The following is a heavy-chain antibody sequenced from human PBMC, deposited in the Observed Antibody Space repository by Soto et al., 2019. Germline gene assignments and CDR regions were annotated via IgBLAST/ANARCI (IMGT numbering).Heavy chain of an antibody. Sequence: EVQLVESGGGLVQPGRSLRLSCAASGFTFDDYAMRWVRQAPGKGLEWVSGISWNSGSIGYADSVKGRFTISRDNAKNSLYLQMNSLRAEDTALYYCAKDMAGSAYFQHWGQGTLVTVSS. CDR1: GFTFDDYA. CDR3: AKDMAGSAYFQH. D-gene: IGHD3-10*01. V-gene: IGHV3-9*01. CDR2: ISWNSGSI. J-gene: IGHJ1*01.